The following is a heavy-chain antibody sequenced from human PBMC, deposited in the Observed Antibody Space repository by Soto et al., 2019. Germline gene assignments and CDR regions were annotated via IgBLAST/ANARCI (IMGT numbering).Heavy chain of an antibody. J-gene: IGHJ4*02. V-gene: IGHV1-18*04. Sequence: QVQLVQSGDEVKKSGASVKVSCKASGYTFSNYGISWVRQAPGQGLEWMGWISGYNGLTAYAQNVQGRVTMTIDTPTRTVFMELTSLRYNDTAVYYCARDGGIRGFDSWGQGTLVTVSS. CDR3: ARDGGIRGFDS. D-gene: IGHD3-10*01. CDR1: GYTFSNYG. CDR2: ISGYNGLT.